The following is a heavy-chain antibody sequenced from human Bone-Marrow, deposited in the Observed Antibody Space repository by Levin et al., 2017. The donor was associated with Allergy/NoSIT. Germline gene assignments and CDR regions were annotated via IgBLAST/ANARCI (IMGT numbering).Heavy chain of an antibody. CDR3: ARDSTPLDNSAFDI. CDR2: IWYDGSNK. CDR1: GFTFSNYG. J-gene: IGHJ3*02. D-gene: IGHD5-24*01. V-gene: IGHV3-33*01. Sequence: GGSLRLSCAASGFTFSNYGMHWVRQAPGKGLEWVAVIWYDGSNKYYADSVKGRFTISRDSSKNTLYLQMNSLRAEDTAVYYCARDSTPLDNSAFDIWGQGTMVTVSS.